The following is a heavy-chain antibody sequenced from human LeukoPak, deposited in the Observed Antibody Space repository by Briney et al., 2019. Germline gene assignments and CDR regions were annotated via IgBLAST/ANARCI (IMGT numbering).Heavy chain of an antibody. CDR3: ARQDYSNFGFDY. J-gene: IGHJ4*02. CDR2: IYYSGST. D-gene: IGHD4-4*01. Sequence: SETLSLTCTVSGGSISSSSYYWGWIRQPPGKGLEWIVSIYYSGSTYYNPSLKSRVTISADTSKNQFSLKVSSVTAADTAVYYCARQDYSNFGFDYWGQGALVTVSS. V-gene: IGHV4-39*01. CDR1: GGSISSSSYY.